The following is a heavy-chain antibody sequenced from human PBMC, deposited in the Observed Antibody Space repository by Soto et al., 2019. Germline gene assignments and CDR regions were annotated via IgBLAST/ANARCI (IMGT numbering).Heavy chain of an antibody. CDR3: ATLTTCSSTSCYDTGAFDI. CDR2: FDPEDGET. Sequence: ASVKVSCKVSGYALTELSMHWVRQAPGKGLEWMGGFDPEDGETIYAQKFQGRVTMTEDTSTDTAYMELSSLRSEDTAVYYCATLTTCSSTSCYDTGAFDIWGQGTMVTVSS. D-gene: IGHD2-2*01. V-gene: IGHV1-24*01. J-gene: IGHJ3*02. CDR1: GYALTELS.